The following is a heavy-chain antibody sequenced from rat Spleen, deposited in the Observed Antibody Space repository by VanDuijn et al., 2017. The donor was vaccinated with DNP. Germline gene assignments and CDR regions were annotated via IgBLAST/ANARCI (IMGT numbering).Heavy chain of an antibody. Sequence: EVQLQESGPGLVEPSQSLSLTCSVTGYSITSNYWGWIRKFPGDKMEWIGHISYSGSTTYNPSLESRISITRDTSKNQFFLHLNSVTTADTATYYCARQPSGMDYWGQGVMVIVSS. CDR1: GYSITSNY. J-gene: IGHJ2*01. V-gene: IGHV3-1*01. CDR3: ARQPSGMDY. D-gene: IGHD1-4*01. CDR2: ISYSGST.